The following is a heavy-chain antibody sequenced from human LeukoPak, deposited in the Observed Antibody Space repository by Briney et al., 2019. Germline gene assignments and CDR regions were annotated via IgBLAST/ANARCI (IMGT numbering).Heavy chain of an antibody. CDR3: ARERPDFWSGRGWYMDV. Sequence: ASVKLSCKASGGTFSSYAISWVRQAPGQGLEWMGGIIPIFGTANYAQKFQGRVTITADESTSTAYMELSSLRSEDTAVYYCARERPDFWSGRGWYMDVWGKGTTVTVSS. CDR2: IIPIFGTA. D-gene: IGHD3-3*01. V-gene: IGHV1-69*01. J-gene: IGHJ6*03. CDR1: GGTFSSYA.